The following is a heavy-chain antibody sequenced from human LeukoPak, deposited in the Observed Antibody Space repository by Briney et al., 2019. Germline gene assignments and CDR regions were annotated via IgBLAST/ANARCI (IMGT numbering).Heavy chain of an antibody. V-gene: IGHV1-18*01. Sequence: GASVKVSCKASGYTFTSYGITWVRQAPRQGLEWMGWISAYNGNTIYAQKLQGRVTMTTDTSTSTAYMELRSLRSDDTAVYYCARGGMTTAATPWWYWGQGTLVTVSS. CDR3: ARGGMTTAATPWWY. J-gene: IGHJ4*02. CDR2: ISAYNGNT. CDR1: GYTFTSYG. D-gene: IGHD4-17*01.